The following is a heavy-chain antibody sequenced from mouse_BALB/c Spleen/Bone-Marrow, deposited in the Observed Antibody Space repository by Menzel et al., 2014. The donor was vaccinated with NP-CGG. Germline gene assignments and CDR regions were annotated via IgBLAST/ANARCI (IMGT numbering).Heavy chain of an antibody. CDR3: TRGGY. CDR1: GYSLTGYY. CDR2: INPYNGAT. V-gene: IGHV1-31*01. J-gene: IGHJ2*01. Sequence: EVQLVESGPELVKPGASVKISCKASGYSLTGYYMHWVKQSHVKSLEWIGRINPYNGATNYNQNFKDKASLTVDKSSSTAYMELHSLTSEDSAVYYCTRGGYWGQGTTLTVSS.